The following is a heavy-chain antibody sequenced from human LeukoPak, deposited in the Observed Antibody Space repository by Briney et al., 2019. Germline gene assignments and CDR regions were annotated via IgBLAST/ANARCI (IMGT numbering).Heavy chain of an antibody. CDR3: AKDFSGSGYYYFDY. V-gene: IGHV3-23*01. D-gene: IGHD3-22*01. J-gene: IGHJ4*02. CDR1: GFTFSNYA. CDR2: ITGSGGSR. Sequence: GGSLRLSCAASGFTFSNYAMSWVRQAPGKGLEWVLGITGSGGSRYHADSVKGRFTISRDNSKNTLYLQMNSLRAEDTAVYYCAKDFSGSGYYYFDYWGQGTLVTVSS.